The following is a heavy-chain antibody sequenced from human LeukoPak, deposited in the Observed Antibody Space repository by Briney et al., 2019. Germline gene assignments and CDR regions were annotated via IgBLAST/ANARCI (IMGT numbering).Heavy chain of an antibody. CDR3: ARTSARGAQFDF. CDR2: IYSSGST. Sequence: SETLSLTCSVSGGSISSYYWSWIRQPAGKGLEWIGRIYSSGSTNYNPSLKTRVTMSLDTSKNQFSLNLTTVTAADTAVYYCARTSARGAQFDFWGQGTLVTVSS. CDR1: GGSISSYY. J-gene: IGHJ4*02. D-gene: IGHD3-10*01. V-gene: IGHV4-4*07.